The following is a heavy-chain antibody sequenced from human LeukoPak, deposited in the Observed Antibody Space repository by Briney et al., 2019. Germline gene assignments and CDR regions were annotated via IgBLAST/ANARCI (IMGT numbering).Heavy chain of an antibody. Sequence: GESLKISCKGSRYSFTSYWIGWVRQMPGKGLEWMGIIYPGDSDTRYSPSFQGQVTISADKSISTAYLQWSSLKASDTAMYYCARLDGSNWGSLSLDPWGQGTLVTVSS. CDR2: IYPGDSDT. D-gene: IGHD7-27*01. V-gene: IGHV5-51*01. CDR1: RYSFTSYW. J-gene: IGHJ5*02. CDR3: ARLDGSNWGSLSLDP.